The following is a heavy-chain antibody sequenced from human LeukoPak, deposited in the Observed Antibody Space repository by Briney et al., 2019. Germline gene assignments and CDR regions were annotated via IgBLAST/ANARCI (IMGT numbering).Heavy chain of an antibody. CDR1: GYSFTSYW. J-gene: IGHJ4*02. CDR3: ARLPTVTTSYDC. D-gene: IGHD4-17*01. Sequence: GASLEISCKGSGYSFTSYWIGWVRQMPGKGLEGMGIIYPGDSDTRYSPSFQGQVTISADKSISTAYLQWSSLKASDTAMYYCARLPTVTTSYDCWGQGTLVTVSS. V-gene: IGHV5-51*01. CDR2: IYPGDSDT.